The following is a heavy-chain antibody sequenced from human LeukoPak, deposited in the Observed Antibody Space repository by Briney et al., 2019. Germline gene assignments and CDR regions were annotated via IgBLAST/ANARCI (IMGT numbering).Heavy chain of an antibody. D-gene: IGHD3-10*01. CDR1: GFTFGDYA. CDR3: TRCITMVRGVRWFDS. CDR2: IRSKAYGGTT. J-gene: IGHJ5*01. Sequence: PGGSLRLSCTASGFTFGDYAMSWVRQAPGKGLEWVGFIRSKAYGGTTEYAASVKGRFTISRDDSKSIAYLQMNSLKTEDTAVYYCTRCITMVRGVRWFDSWGQGTLVTVSS. V-gene: IGHV3-49*04.